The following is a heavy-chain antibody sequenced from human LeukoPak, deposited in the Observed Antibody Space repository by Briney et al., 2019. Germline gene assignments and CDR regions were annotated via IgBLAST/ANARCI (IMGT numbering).Heavy chain of an antibody. D-gene: IGHD6-19*01. CDR2: ISSSSSYI. J-gene: IGHJ4*02. V-gene: IGHV3-21*01. Sequence: GGSLRLSXAASGFTFSSYSMNWVRQAPGKGLEWVSSISSSSSYIYYADSVKGRFTISRDNAKNSLYLQMNSLRVEDTAVYYCARDFTVAGNFWGQGTLVTVSS. CDR1: GFTFSSYS. CDR3: ARDFTVAGNF.